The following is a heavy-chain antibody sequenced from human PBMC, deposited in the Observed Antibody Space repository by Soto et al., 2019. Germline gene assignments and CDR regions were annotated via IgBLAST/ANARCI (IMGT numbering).Heavy chain of an antibody. D-gene: IGHD2-15*01. CDR1: GYTFTSYA. CDR2: INAGNGNT. V-gene: IGHV1-3*01. CDR3: AREGCSGGSCYSALYYYGMDV. J-gene: IGHJ6*02. Sequence: GASVKVSCKASGYTFTSYAMHWVRQAPGQRLEWMGWINAGNGNTKYSQKFQGRVTITRDTSASTAYMELSSLRSEDTAVYYCAREGCSGGSCYSALYYYGMDVWGQGTTVTVSS.